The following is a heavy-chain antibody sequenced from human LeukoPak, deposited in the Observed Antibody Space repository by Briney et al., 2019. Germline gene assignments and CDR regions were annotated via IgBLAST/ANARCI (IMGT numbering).Heavy chain of an antibody. CDR1: GYTLTGYY. V-gene: IGHV1-2*02. CDR3: AFLEVAGDNWFDP. D-gene: IGHD6-19*01. J-gene: IGHJ5*02. CDR2: INPESGGT. Sequence: ASVKVSCKASGYTLTGYYIHWVRQAPGQGLEWMGWINPESGGTSYAQKFQGRVTMTGDTSINTVYMELSRLGSDDTAVYYCAFLEVAGDNWFDPWGQGTLVSVSS.